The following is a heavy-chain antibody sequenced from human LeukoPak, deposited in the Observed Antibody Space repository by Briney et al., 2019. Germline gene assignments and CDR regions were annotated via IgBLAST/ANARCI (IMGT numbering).Heavy chain of an antibody. CDR2: ISGSGVST. CDR1: GFTFSSYA. J-gene: IGHJ4*02. Sequence: GGSLRLSCAASGFTFSSYAMSWVRQAPGKGLEWVSGISGSGVSTYYADSVKGRFTISRDNSKDTLYVQMNSLRAEDTAVYYCAKRTSGGSSGYSFDYWGQGTLVTVSS. D-gene: IGHD3-16*01. V-gene: IGHV3-23*01. CDR3: AKRTSGGSSGYSFDY.